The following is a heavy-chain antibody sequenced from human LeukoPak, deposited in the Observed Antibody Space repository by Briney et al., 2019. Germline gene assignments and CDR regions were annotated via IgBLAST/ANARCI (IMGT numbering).Heavy chain of an antibody. CDR3: ARDIPHTQIYRSSTSCRDY. CDR2: IIPILGIA. Sequence: SVKVSCKASGGTFSSYTISWVRQAPGQGLEWMGRIIPILGIANYAQKFQGRVTITADKSTSTAYMELSSLRSEDTAVYYCARDIPHTQIYRSSTSCRDYWGQGTLVTVSS. V-gene: IGHV1-69*04. J-gene: IGHJ4*02. CDR1: GGTFSSYT. D-gene: IGHD2-2*01.